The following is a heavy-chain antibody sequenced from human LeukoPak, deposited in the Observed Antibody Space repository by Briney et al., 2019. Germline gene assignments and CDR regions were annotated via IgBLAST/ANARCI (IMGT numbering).Heavy chain of an antibody. CDR3: ARPNTRGEYGMDV. J-gene: IGHJ6*02. CDR1: GFTYSYYS. V-gene: IGHV3-48*02. Sequence: PGGSLRLSCESSGFTYSYYSMNWVRQAPGKGLEWISYIRSSGGTIYYADSVKGRFIISRDDAKDSLYLQMNSLRDEDTAVYYYARPNTRGEYGMDVCGQGTTVTVSS. CDR2: IRSSGGTI. D-gene: IGHD2-2*01.